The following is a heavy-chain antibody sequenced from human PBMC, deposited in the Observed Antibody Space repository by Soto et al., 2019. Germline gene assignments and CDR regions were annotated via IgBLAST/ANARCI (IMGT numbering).Heavy chain of an antibody. D-gene: IGHD3-22*01. CDR1: GFSFSNYS. Sequence: GGSLRLSCAASGFSFSNYSMYWVRQAPGKGLEWVSYISSKSYTIYYADSVKGRFTVSRDNAKNSLYLQMDSLRDEDTAVYFCARVNYYYDTSGYYSLDHWGQGTLVTVSS. CDR2: ISSKSYTI. J-gene: IGHJ4*02. V-gene: IGHV3-48*02. CDR3: ARVNYYYDTSGYYSLDH.